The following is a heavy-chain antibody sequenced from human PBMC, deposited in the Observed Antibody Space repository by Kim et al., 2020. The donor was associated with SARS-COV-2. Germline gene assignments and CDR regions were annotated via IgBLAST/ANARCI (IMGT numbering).Heavy chain of an antibody. CDR2: IYYSGST. Sequence: SETLSLTCTVSGGSISSYYWSWIRQPPGKGLEWIGYIYYSGSTNYNPSLKSRVTISVDTSKNQFSLKLSSVTAADTAVYYCAREIAMTTADNWFDPWGQGTLVTVSS. J-gene: IGHJ5*02. CDR1: GGSISSYY. V-gene: IGHV4-59*01. D-gene: IGHD4-17*01. CDR3: AREIAMTTADNWFDP.